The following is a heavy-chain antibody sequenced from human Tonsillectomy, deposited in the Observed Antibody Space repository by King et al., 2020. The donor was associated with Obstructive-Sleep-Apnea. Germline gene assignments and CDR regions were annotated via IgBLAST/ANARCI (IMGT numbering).Heavy chain of an antibody. Sequence: VQLQESGPGLVKPSETLSLTCTVSGGSISSYYWSWIRQPPGKGLEWIAYISYSGSTNYNPSLKSRVTISVDTSKNQFSLTLSSVTAADTAVYYCARHSRLHLVDGYWFDPWGQGTLVTVSS. CDR1: GGSISSYY. V-gene: IGHV4-59*08. CDR2: ISYSGST. CDR3: ARHSRLHLVDGYWFDP. D-gene: IGHD2-2*01. J-gene: IGHJ5*02.